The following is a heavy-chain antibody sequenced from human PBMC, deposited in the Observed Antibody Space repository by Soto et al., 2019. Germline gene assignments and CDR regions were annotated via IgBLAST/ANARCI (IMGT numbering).Heavy chain of an antibody. CDR3: ARVSVTIFGVVMGHYYYAMDV. Sequence: PSETLSLTCAVYGGSFSDYHWSWIRQPPGKGLEWIGEINHGGSTKYNPSLKSRVTISKDTSKKQVSLKLTSVTAADTAVYYCARVSVTIFGVVMGHYYYAMDVWGQGTTVTV. J-gene: IGHJ6*02. CDR1: GGSFSDYH. V-gene: IGHV4-34*01. CDR2: INHGGST. D-gene: IGHD3-3*01.